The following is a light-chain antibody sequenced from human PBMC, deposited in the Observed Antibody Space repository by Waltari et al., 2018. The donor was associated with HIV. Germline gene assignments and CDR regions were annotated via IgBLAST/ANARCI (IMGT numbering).Light chain of an antibody. CDR1: SGSIASNY. Sequence: NFMLTQPHSVSESPGKTVTISCTRSSGSIASNYVQWYQQRPGSSPTTVIYEDNQRPSGFPDRFSGSIDSSSNSASLTISGLKTEYEADYYCQSYDSSNWVFGGGTKLTVL. V-gene: IGLV6-57*01. J-gene: IGLJ3*02. CDR3: QSYDSSNWV. CDR2: EDN.